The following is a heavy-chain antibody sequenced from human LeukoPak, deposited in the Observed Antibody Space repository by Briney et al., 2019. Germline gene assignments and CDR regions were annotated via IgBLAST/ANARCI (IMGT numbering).Heavy chain of an antibody. D-gene: IGHD3-9*01. Sequence: GGSLRLSCAASGFSFSSSSMNWVRQAPGKGLEWVSYINAASTYIFYADSLKGRFTISTDTSTNSLYLQLNSLRSEDTAVYYCSRGLHYDILTGSYCGQGTLVTVSA. CDR2: INAASTYI. V-gene: IGHV3-21*01. J-gene: IGHJ4*02. CDR1: GFSFSSSS. CDR3: SRGLHYDILTGSY.